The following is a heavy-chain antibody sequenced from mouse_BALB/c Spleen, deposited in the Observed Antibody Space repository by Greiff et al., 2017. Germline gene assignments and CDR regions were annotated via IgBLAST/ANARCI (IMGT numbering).Heavy chain of an antibody. Sequence: VQLKQSGAELVKPGASVKLSCTASGFNIKDTYMHWVKQRPEQGLEWIGRIDPANGNTKYDPKFQGKATITADTSSNTAYLQLSSLTSEDTAVYYCAATVVATDFDYWGQGTTLTVSS. CDR3: AATVVATDFDY. D-gene: IGHD1-1*01. CDR2: IDPANGNT. V-gene: IGHV14-3*02. J-gene: IGHJ2*01. CDR1: GFNIKDTY.